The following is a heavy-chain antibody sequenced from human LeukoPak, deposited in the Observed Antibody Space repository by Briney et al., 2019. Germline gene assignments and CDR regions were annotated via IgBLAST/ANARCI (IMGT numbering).Heavy chain of an antibody. V-gene: IGHV4-59*01. Sequence: PSETLSLTCTVSGGFISSYYWSWIRQPPGKGLEWIGYIYYSGSTNYNPSLKSRVTISVDTSKNQFSLKLSSVTAADTAVYYCARVVAYYGSGNLFDPWGQGTLVTVSS. CDR2: IYYSGST. J-gene: IGHJ5*02. CDR1: GGFISSYY. D-gene: IGHD3-10*01. CDR3: ARVVAYYGSGNLFDP.